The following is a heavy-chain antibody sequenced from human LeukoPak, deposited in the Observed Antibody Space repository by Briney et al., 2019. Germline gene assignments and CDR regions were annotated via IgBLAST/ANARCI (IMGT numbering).Heavy chain of an antibody. J-gene: IGHJ6*03. Sequence: SVKVSCKASGGTFNSYAISWVRQAPGQGLEWMGGIMPLFGTANHAQEFQGRVTFTTDESASTAYMEVSSLRSEDTAVYYCASGSLGDGYGVGDYYQYMDVWGKGTTVTVSS. D-gene: IGHD5-24*01. V-gene: IGHV1-69*05. CDR3: ASGSLGDGYGVGDYYQYMDV. CDR2: IMPLFGTA. CDR1: GGTFNSYA.